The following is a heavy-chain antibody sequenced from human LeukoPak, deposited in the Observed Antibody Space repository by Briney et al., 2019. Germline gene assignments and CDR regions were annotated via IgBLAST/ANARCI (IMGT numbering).Heavy chain of an antibody. CDR3: VRDRGGWLYYYYYGMDV. J-gene: IGHJ6*02. CDR1: GFTFSSYW. Sequence: GGSLRLSCAASGFTFSSYWMSWVRQAPGKGLEWVANIKQDGSEKYYVDSVKGRFTISRDNAKNSLYLQMNSLRAEDTAVYYCVRDRGGWLYYYYYGMDVWGQGTTVTVSS. CDR2: IKQDGSEK. D-gene: IGHD6-19*01. V-gene: IGHV3-7*03.